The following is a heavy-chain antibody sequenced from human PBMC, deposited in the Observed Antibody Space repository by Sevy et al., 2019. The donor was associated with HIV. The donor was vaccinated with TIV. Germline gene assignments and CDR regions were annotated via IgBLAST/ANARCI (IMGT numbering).Heavy chain of an antibody. V-gene: IGHV3-7*01. CDR3: ARAIALADSY. J-gene: IGHJ4*02. CDR1: GFTFSIYW. CDR2: IKPDGSKK. D-gene: IGHD6-13*01. Sequence: GGSLRLSCAASGFTFSIYWMTWFRQAPGKGLEWVANIKPDGSKKYYVDSVKGRFTISRDNAENSLYLQMNSLRAEDTAVYYCARAIALADSYWGQGTQVTVSS.